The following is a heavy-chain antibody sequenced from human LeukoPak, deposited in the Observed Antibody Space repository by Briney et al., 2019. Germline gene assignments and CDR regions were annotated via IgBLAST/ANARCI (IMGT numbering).Heavy chain of an antibody. V-gene: IGHV4-59*08. CDR2: THNNGDS. D-gene: IGHD6-13*01. CDR1: GASIDSYY. CDR3: ARQPGGTAAFDI. Sequence: PSETLSLTCTVSGASIDSYYWSWIRQPPGKGLEWIGYTHNNGDSNYNPSLKRRLTISVDTSKNEVSLVLTSVTAADTALYYCARQPGGTAAFDIWAQGTMATVSA. J-gene: IGHJ3*02.